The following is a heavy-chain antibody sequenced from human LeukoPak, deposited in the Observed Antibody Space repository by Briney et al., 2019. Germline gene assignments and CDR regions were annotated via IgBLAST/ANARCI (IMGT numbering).Heavy chain of an antibody. J-gene: IGHJ6*02. Sequence: ASVKVSCKASGYTFTGYYMHWVRQAPGQGLEWIGWINPNSGGTNYAQKFQGRVTMTRDTSISTAYMELSRLRSDDTAVYYCALGVWYYYGMDVWGQGTTVTVSS. CDR3: ALGVWYYYGMDV. D-gene: IGHD3-16*01. CDR1: GYTFTGYY. V-gene: IGHV1-2*02. CDR2: INPNSGGT.